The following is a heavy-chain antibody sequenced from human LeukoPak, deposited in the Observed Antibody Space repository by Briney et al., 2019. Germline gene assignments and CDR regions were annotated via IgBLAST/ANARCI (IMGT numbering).Heavy chain of an antibody. V-gene: IGHV1-69*05. D-gene: IGHD1-26*01. CDR3: ARVGRSRGALPNFYYYMDV. CDR1: GDIFNSYS. CDR2: IIPMFGST. Sequence: SVKISCKASGDIFNSYSVSWVRQAPGQGLEWMGGIIPMFGSTNYAQKFEGRVTITTDQSTTTVYMELTSLTSVDTAVYYCARVGRSRGALPNFYYYMDVWGKGTTVTVSS. J-gene: IGHJ6*03.